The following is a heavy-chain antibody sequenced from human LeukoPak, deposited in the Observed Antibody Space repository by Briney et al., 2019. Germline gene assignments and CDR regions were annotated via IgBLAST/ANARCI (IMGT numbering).Heavy chain of an antibody. Sequence: MTSGTLSLTCTVSGGSISTGGYYWSWIRQHPGKGLEWIAYIYYSGSTNYNPSLKSRVTISVDTSKNQFSLKLSSVTAADTAVYYCARSPLYSSGWYNYWGQGTLVTVSS. CDR3: ARSPLYSSGWYNY. D-gene: IGHD6-19*01. CDR1: GGSISTGGYY. CDR2: IYYSGST. V-gene: IGHV4-61*08. J-gene: IGHJ4*02.